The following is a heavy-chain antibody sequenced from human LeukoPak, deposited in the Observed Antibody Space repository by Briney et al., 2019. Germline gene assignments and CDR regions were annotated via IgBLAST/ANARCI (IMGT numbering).Heavy chain of an antibody. CDR2: ISYDGSNK. D-gene: IGHD4-23*01. Sequence: GRSLRLSCAASGFTFSSYGMHWVRQAPGKGLEWVAVISYDGSNKYYADSVKGRFTISRDNSKNTLYLQMNSLRAEDTAVYYCAKRMGYGGNSYYYGMDVWGQGTTVTVSS. CDR3: AKRMGYGGNSYYYGMDV. J-gene: IGHJ6*02. CDR1: GFTFSSYG. V-gene: IGHV3-30*18.